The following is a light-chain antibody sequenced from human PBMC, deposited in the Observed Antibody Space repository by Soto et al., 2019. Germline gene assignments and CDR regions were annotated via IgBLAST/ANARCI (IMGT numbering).Light chain of an antibody. Sequence: EFVLTQSPGTLSLSPGERATLSCRASQSVSSSYLAWYQQKPGQAPRLLIYGASSRATGIPDRFSGSGSGTDFTLTISRLEPEHFAVYYCQQYGSSPRFGQGTKVEIK. CDR2: GAS. J-gene: IGKJ1*01. V-gene: IGKV3-20*01. CDR3: QQYGSSPR. CDR1: QSVSSSY.